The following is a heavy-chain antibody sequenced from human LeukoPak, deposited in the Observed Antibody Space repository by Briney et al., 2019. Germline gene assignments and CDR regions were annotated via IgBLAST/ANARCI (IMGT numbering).Heavy chain of an antibody. CDR3: ARDARFGWDYFDS. CDR1: CDSFSDHY. V-gene: IGHV4-59*11. D-gene: IGHD3-16*01. J-gene: IGHJ4*02. Sequence: SQTLSLTYTVSCDSFSDHYWSWIRHPPGKGLEWIGYIFYGGGTNYNPSLQSRATISIDTSKNRFSLRLSSVTAADTAVYYSARDARFGWDYFDSWGQGTPVIVSS. CDR2: IFYGGGT.